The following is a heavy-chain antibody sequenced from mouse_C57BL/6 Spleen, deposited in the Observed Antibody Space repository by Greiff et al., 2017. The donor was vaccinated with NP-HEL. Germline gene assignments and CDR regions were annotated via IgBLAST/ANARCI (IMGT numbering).Heavy chain of an antibody. D-gene: IGHD3-2*02. CDR1: GYTFTSYW. Sequence: QVQLKQPGTELVKPGASVKLSCKASGYTFTSYWMHWVKQRPGQGLEWIGNINPSNGGTNYNEKFKSKATLTVDKSSSTAYMQLSSLTSEDSAVYDCARGGQTAQATGAYWGQGTLVTVSA. V-gene: IGHV1-53*01. CDR2: INPSNGGT. J-gene: IGHJ3*01. CDR3: ARGGQTAQATGAY.